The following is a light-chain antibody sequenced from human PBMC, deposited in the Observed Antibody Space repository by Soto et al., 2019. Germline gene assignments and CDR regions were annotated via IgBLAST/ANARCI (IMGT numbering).Light chain of an antibody. V-gene: IGKV3D-15*01. Sequence: EIVLTQSPHTLSVSPEDRVTLSCRVSNGSSIYLAWYQHKPGQAPRLLIHGASSRATGVPDRISGSGSGTDFTLTISSLQPEDFAVYYCQQYSNWPPWTFGQGTKVDIK. J-gene: IGKJ1*01. CDR3: QQYSNWPPWT. CDR1: NGSSIY. CDR2: GAS.